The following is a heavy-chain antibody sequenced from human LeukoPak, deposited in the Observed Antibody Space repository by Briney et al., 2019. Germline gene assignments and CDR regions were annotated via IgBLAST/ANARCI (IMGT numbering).Heavy chain of an antibody. V-gene: IGHV4-34*01. J-gene: IGHJ4*02. Sequence: PSETLSLTCAVYGGSFSGYYWSWIRQPPGKGLEWIGEINHSGSTNYNPSLKSRVTISVDTSKNQFSLKLSSVTAADTAVYYCARVYCSSTSCYYRSNHYFDYWGQGTLVTVSS. CDR3: ARVYCSSTSCYYRSNHYFDY. CDR1: GGSFSGYY. D-gene: IGHD2-2*01. CDR2: INHSGST.